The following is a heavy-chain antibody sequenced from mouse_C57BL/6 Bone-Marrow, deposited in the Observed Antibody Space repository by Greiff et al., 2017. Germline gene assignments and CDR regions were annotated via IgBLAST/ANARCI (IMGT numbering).Heavy chain of an antibody. J-gene: IGHJ3*01. V-gene: IGHV1-43*01. CDR2: INPSTGGT. CDR3: SRYNYGSSYLAWFAY. CDR1: GYSFTGYY. D-gene: IGHD1-1*01. Sequence: VQLQQSGPELVKPGASVKISCKASGYSFTGYYMHWVKQSSEKSLEWIGEINPSTGGTSYNQKFKGKATLTVDKSSSTGYMQLKSLTSEDSAVYYCSRYNYGSSYLAWFAYWGQGNLVTVSA.